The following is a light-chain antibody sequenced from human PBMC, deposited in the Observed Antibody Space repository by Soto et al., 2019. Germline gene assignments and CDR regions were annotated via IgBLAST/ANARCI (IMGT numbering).Light chain of an antibody. J-gene: IGLJ2*01. CDR3: SSYSSSSTHVV. V-gene: IGLV2-14*01. Sequence: QSALTQPASVSGSPGQSITISCTGTSSDVGGYNSVSWYQRHPGKAPKLMIYEVSNRPSGVSNRFSGSKSANTASLTISGLQAEDEADYYCSSYSSSSTHVVFGGGTKVTVL. CDR2: EVS. CDR1: SSDVGGYNS.